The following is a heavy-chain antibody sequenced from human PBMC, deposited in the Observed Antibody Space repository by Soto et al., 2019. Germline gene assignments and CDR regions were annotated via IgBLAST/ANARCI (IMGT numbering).Heavy chain of an antibody. CDR2: INSDGSST. CDR3: ARDPSKWELPDY. CDR1: GFTFSSYW. V-gene: IGHV3-74*01. Sequence: GGSLRLSCAASGFTFSSYWMHWVRQAPGKGLVWVSRINSDGSSTSYADSVKGRFTISRDNAKNTLYLQMNSLRAEDTTVYYCARDPSKWELPDYWGQGTLVTVSS. D-gene: IGHD1-26*01. J-gene: IGHJ4*02.